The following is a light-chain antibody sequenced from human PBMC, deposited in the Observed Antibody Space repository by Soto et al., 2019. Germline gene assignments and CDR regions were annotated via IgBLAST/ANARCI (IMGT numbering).Light chain of an antibody. CDR2: GAS. CDR1: QTISND. CDR3: QQNNKWPPVT. V-gene: IGKV3-15*01. Sequence: EVVMTQSPATVSVSPGEGVTLSCRASQTISNDLAWYQQKPGQAPRLLIYGASTRATGVRARFSGGGSGTEFTLTISSLQSEDFAFYYCQQNNKWPPVTFAGGTKVEIK. J-gene: IGKJ4*01.